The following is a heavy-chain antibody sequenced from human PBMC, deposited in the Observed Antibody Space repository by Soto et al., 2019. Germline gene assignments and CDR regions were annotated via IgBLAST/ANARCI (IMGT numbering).Heavy chain of an antibody. Sequence: GGSLILSCTASGCTFGDYAMSWFRPTTGKGLEWVGFIRSKAYGGTTEYAASVKGRFTISRDDSKSIAYLQMNSLKTEDTAVYYCTRDLSGYDILTGYYSFDYWGQGTLVTVSS. CDR1: GCTFGDYA. CDR3: TRDLSGYDILTGYYSFDY. D-gene: IGHD3-9*01. J-gene: IGHJ4*02. V-gene: IGHV3-49*03. CDR2: IRSKAYGGTT.